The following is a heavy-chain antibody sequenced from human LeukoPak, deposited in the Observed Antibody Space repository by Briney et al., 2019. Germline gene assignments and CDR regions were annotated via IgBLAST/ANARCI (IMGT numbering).Heavy chain of an antibody. V-gene: IGHV3-74*01. CDR2: INTDGSST. CDR1: GFTFSSYW. J-gene: IGHJ4*02. Sequence: PGGSLRLSCAASGFTFSSYWMHWVRQAPGKGLVWVSRINTDGSSTSYADSVKGRFTISRDNAKNTLYLQMNSLRAEDTAVYYCASDGIVGATNTLDHWGQGTLVTVSS. CDR3: ASDGIVGATNTLDH. D-gene: IGHD1-26*01.